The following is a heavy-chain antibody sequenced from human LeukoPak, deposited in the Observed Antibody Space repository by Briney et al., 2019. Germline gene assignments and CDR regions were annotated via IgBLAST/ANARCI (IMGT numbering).Heavy chain of an antibody. Sequence: ASVKVSCKASGYTFTSYYMHWVRQAPGQGLEWMGIINPSGGSTSYAQKFQGRVTITTDESTSTAYMELSSLRSEDTAVYYCARESITGTVDYWGQGTLVTVSS. CDR1: GYTFTSYY. V-gene: IGHV1-46*01. CDR2: INPSGGST. D-gene: IGHD1-20*01. CDR3: ARESITGTVDY. J-gene: IGHJ4*02.